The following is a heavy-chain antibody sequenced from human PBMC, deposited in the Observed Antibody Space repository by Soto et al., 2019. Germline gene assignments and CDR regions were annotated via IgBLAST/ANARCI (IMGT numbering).Heavy chain of an antibody. CDR3: AKGYYYDDSGYSIYLDY. CDR1: GFTFSSYA. D-gene: IGHD3-22*01. CDR2: ISYDGSNK. J-gene: IGHJ4*02. V-gene: IGHV3-30*18. Sequence: GGSLRLSCAASGFTFSSYAMSWVRQAPGKGLEWVAVISYDGSNKYYADSVKGRFTISRDNSKNALYLQMNSLRAEDTAVYYCAKGYYYDDSGYSIYLDYWAQGTLVTVSS.